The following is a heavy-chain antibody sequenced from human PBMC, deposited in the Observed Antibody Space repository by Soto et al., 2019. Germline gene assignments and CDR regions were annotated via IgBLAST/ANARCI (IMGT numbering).Heavy chain of an antibody. D-gene: IGHD3-9*01. Sequence: LVQSGGERKKPGASVKVSCEASGYTFTNYGITWVRQAPGQWLEWMGWISNYNGKTNYAQILQGRVNMTTDTSTRTAYMELTRLRSDDTATYDCARVKNYAILTGSSQSIDVCGQGTTVTVSS. V-gene: IGHV1-18*01. CDR2: ISNYNGKT. CDR1: GYTFTNYG. J-gene: IGHJ6*02. CDR3: ARVKNYAILTGSSQSIDV.